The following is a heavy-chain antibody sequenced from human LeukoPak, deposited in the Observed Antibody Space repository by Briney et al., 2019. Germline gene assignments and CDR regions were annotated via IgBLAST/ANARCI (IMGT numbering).Heavy chain of an antibody. J-gene: IGHJ5*02. CDR2: IYHSGST. D-gene: IGHD1-26*01. Sequence: PSQTLSLTCAVSGGSISSGGYSWSWIRQPPGKGLEWIGYIYHSGSTYYNPSLKSRVTISVDRSKNQFSLKLSSVTAADTAVYYCARXTMGATSFGIDPWGQGTLVTVSS. CDR3: ARXTMGATSFGIDP. CDR1: GGSISSGGYS. V-gene: IGHV4-30-2*01.